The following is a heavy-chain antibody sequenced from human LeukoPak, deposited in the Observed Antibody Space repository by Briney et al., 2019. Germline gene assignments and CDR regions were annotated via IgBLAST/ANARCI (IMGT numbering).Heavy chain of an antibody. J-gene: IGHJ4*02. D-gene: IGHD6-13*01. Sequence: PGGSLRLSCAASGFTFSSYEMNWVRQAPGKGLEWISYISSSGSTMYYADSVKGRFTISRDNAKNSLYLQMNSLRAEDTAIYYCVSSSWYALDYWGQGTLVTVSS. CDR3: VSSSWYALDY. V-gene: IGHV3-48*03. CDR2: ISSSGSTM. CDR1: GFTFSSYE.